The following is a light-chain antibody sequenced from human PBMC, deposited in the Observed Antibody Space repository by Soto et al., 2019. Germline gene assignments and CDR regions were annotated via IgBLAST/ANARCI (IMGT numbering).Light chain of an antibody. CDR1: NCDVGSYNY. CDR2: DVS. CDR3: SSYAGSFYV. J-gene: IGLJ1*01. Sequence: SLAQPASPSGAPGQSVTPPLPWNNCDVGSYNYVSWYQQHPGKAPKLMIHDVSYRPSGVSNRFSGSKSGNTASLTISGPQAEDEADYYCSSYAGSFYVFGTGTKVTVL. V-gene: IGLV2-14*03.